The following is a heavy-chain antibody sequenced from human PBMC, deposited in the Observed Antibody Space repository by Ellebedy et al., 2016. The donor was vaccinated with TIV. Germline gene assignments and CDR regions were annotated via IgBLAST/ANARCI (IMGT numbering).Heavy chain of an antibody. J-gene: IGHJ2*01. D-gene: IGHD4-17*01. CDR2: IKQDGSEK. Sequence: GESLKISXEASEFAFSDFWMSWVRQAPGKGLEWVANIKQDGSEKSYVDSVKGRFTISRDNSKNTLYLQMNSLRAEDTAVYYCAKAGLMTTVTTWYFDLWGRGTLVTVSS. V-gene: IGHV3-7*01. CDR1: EFAFSDFW. CDR3: AKAGLMTTVTTWYFDL.